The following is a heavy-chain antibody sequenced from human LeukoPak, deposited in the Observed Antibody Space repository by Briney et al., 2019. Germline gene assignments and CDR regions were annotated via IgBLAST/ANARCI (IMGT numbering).Heavy chain of an antibody. Sequence: ASVKVSCKASGCTFTSYGISWVRQAPGQGPEWMGWISAYNGNTNYAQKLQGRVTMTTDTSTSTAYMELSRLRSDDTAVYYCARRAVGNSYYYSMDVWGKGTTVTVSS. CDR2: ISAYNGNT. CDR3: ARRAVGNSYYYSMDV. V-gene: IGHV1-18*01. J-gene: IGHJ6*03. CDR1: GCTFTSYG. D-gene: IGHD6-19*01.